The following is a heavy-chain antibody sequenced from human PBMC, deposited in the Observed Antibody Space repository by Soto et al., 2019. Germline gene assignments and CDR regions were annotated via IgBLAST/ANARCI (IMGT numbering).Heavy chain of an antibody. Sequence: GASVKVSCKASGGTFSSYAISWVRQAPGQGLEWMGGIIPIFGTANYAQKFQGRVTITADESTSTAYMELSSLRSEDTAVYYCAAYDSSGSDAFDIWGQGTMVTLSS. J-gene: IGHJ3*02. CDR1: GGTFSSYA. CDR3: AAYDSSGSDAFDI. CDR2: IIPIFGTA. V-gene: IGHV1-69*13. D-gene: IGHD3-22*01.